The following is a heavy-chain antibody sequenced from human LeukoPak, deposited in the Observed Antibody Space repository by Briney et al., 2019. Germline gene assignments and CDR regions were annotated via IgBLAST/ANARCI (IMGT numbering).Heavy chain of an antibody. CDR3: ARARAGDIVVVPAGNNWYFDL. V-gene: IGHV1-69*13. D-gene: IGHD2-2*01. Sequence: GASVKVSCKASGGTFSSYAISWVRQAPGQGLEWMGGIIPIFGTANYAQKFQGRVTITADESTSTAYMELSRLRSDDTAVYYCARARAGDIVVVPAGNNWYFDLWGRGTLVTVSS. J-gene: IGHJ2*01. CDR2: IIPIFGTA. CDR1: GGTFSSYA.